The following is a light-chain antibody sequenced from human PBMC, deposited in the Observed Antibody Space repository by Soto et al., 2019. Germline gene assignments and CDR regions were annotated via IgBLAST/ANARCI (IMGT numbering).Light chain of an antibody. V-gene: IGLV1-40*01. CDR3: QSYDSSLSGPVV. CDR2: GNS. Sequence: QLVLTQPPSVSGAPGQRVTISCTGSRSNIGAGYDVHWYQQLPGTAPKLLIYGNSNRPSGVPDRFSGSKSGTSASLAITGLQAEDEADYYCQSYDSSLSGPVVFGGGTQLTVL. J-gene: IGLJ2*01. CDR1: RSNIGAGYD.